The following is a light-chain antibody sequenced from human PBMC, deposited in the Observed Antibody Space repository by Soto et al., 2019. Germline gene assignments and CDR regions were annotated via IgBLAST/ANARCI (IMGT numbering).Light chain of an antibody. CDR1: QSVSSN. CDR2: GAS. CDR3: QQHNNWIT. Sequence: EMVMTHSPATLSVSPGEGSTLACRASQSVSSNLAWYQQRPGQAPRLLIYGASTRATGIPARFSGSGSGTEFTLTISSLQSEDSAVYYCQQHNNWITFGQGTRLEIK. J-gene: IGKJ5*01. V-gene: IGKV3-15*01.